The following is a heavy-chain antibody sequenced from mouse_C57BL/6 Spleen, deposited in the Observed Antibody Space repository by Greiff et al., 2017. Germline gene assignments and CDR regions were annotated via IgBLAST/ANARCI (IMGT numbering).Heavy chain of an antibody. J-gene: IGHJ4*01. CDR3: AREGGYGNYGGYAMDY. CDR1: GYTFTSYW. D-gene: IGHD2-1*01. V-gene: IGHV1-64*01. Sequence: QVQLKQPGAELVKPGASVKLSCKASGYTFTSYWMHWVKQRPGQGLEWIGMIHPNSGSTNYNEKFKSNATLTVDKSSSTAYMQLSSLTSEDSAVYYCAREGGYGNYGGYAMDYWGQGTSVTVSS. CDR2: IHPNSGST.